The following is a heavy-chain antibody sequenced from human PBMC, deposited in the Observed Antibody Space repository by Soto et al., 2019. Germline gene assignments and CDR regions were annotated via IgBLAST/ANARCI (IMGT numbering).Heavy chain of an antibody. CDR3: ARSGGRPPTIFGVVIHKTIDYYGMDV. D-gene: IGHD3-3*01. CDR1: GYTFTSYY. Sequence: QVQLVQSGAEVKKPGASVKVTCKASGYTFTSYYMHWVRQAPGQGLEWMGIINPSGGSTSYAQKFQGRVTMTRDTSTSTVYMELSSLRSEDTAVYYCARSGGRPPTIFGVVIHKTIDYYGMDVWGQGTTVTVSS. CDR2: INPSGGST. J-gene: IGHJ6*02. V-gene: IGHV1-46*01.